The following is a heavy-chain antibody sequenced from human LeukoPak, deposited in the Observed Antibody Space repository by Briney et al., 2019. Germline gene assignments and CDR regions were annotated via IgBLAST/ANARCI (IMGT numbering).Heavy chain of an antibody. J-gene: IGHJ5*02. D-gene: IGHD5-24*01. V-gene: IGHV5-51*01. CDR1: GYSFISYW. CDR2: IYPGDSDT. CDR3: ARGLPSGRDGYHGRHWFDP. Sequence: GESLKISCKGSGYSFISYWIGWVRQMPGKGLEWMGIIYPGDSDTRCSPSFQGQVPISADKSISTAYLQWSSLKASDSAMYYCARGLPSGRDGYHGRHWFDPWGQGTLVTVSS.